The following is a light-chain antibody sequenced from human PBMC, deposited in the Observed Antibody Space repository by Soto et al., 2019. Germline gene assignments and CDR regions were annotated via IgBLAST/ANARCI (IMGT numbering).Light chain of an antibody. V-gene: IGLV2-14*01. CDR3: SSYTSSSILV. CDR2: EVG. Sequence: QSALTQPASVSGSPGQSITISCTGTSSDVGGYNSVSWYQQHPGKAPKLMIYEVGNRPSGVSNRFSGSKSGNTASVTISGLQAEDEAEYYCSSYTSSSILVFGGGTKVTVL. CDR1: SSDVGGYNS. J-gene: IGLJ2*01.